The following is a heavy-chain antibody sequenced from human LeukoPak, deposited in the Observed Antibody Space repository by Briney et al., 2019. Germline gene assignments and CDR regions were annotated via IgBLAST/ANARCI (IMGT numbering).Heavy chain of an antibody. CDR1: GFTFSSYG. V-gene: IGHV3-33*01. Sequence: GGSLRLSCAASGFTFSSYGMHWVRRAPGKGLEWVADIWFDGKNEHFADSVKGRFTISRDNSKNTMYLQINSLRAEDTAVYYCARDRHCANGVCHSPPGMDVWGQGTTVTVSS. D-gene: IGHD2-8*01. CDR2: IWFDGKNE. J-gene: IGHJ6*02. CDR3: ARDRHCANGVCHSPPGMDV.